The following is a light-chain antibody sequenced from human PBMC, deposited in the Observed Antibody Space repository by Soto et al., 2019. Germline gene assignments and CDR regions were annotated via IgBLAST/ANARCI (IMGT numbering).Light chain of an antibody. CDR3: QRGWT. V-gene: IGKV1-39*01. CDR1: QGISDS. Sequence: IQMTQSPSSVYASLGVRVTITCRASQGISDSLDRYQHKPGKAAKRLIYAASSLQSGVPSRFSGSGSGTDFTLTISSLQPEDFASCYCQRGWTFGQGTKLV. CDR2: AAS. J-gene: IGKJ2*01.